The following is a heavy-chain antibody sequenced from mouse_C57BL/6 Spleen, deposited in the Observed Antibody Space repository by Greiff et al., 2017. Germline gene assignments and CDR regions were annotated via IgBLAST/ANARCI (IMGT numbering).Heavy chain of an antibody. CDR3: VRGEGYYAMDY. J-gene: IGHJ4*01. Sequence: VQLKQSGGGLVQPKGSLKLSCAASGFTFNTYAMHWVRQAPGKGLEWVARIRRKSSNYATYYADSVKDRFTISTDDTQSIRYLQMNSLKTEDTAMYYCVRGEGYYAMDYWGQGTSVTVSS. CDR2: IRRKSSNYAT. CDR1: GFTFNTYA. V-gene: IGHV10-3*01.